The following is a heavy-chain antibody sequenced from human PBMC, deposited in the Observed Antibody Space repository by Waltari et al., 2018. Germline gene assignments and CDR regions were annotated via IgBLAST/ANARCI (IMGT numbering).Heavy chain of an antibody. CDR3: ARVGRSNWFLDS. D-gene: IGHD4-4*01. Sequence: QVQLQESGPGLVKPSETLSLTCPVPNGPLTDYFWSWIRQPPGKGLEWIGFIYYAGSTKYNPSLKSRVTISVDTSENHFSLSLSSVTAADTAFYYCARVGRSNWFLDSWGQGTMVTVSS. CDR2: IYYAGST. CDR1: NGPLTDYF. J-gene: IGHJ4*02. V-gene: IGHV4-59*01.